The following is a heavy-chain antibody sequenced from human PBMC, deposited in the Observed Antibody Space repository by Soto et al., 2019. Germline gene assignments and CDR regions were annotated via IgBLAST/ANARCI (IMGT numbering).Heavy chain of an antibody. V-gene: IGHV4-59*01. D-gene: IGHD2-2*03. CDR3: AREGNLGRWIQPLDS. Sequence: QVQLQVSGPGLVKPSETLSLTCTVSGDSISSYSWSWIRQPPGKGLAWIGNIHYNGNTKYSPSLKRRVTMSVDKSKNQFSLKLISVTTADTAVYFCAREGNLGRWIQPLDSWGQGTLVTVSS. J-gene: IGHJ4*02. CDR2: IHYNGNT. CDR1: GDSISSYS.